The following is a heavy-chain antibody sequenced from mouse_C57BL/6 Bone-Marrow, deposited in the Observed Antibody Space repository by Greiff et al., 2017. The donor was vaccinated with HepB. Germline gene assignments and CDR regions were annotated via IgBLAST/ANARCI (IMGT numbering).Heavy chain of an antibody. J-gene: IGHJ1*03. CDR1: GFTFSDYG. D-gene: IGHD4-1*01. V-gene: IGHV5-15*01. Sequence: DVQLVESGGGLVQPGGSLKLSCAASGFTFSDYGMAWVRQAPRKGPEWVAFISNLAYSIYYADTVTGRFTISRENAKNTLYLEMSSLRSEDTAMYYCARLTGTRGYFDVWGTGTTVTVSS. CDR2: ISNLAYSI. CDR3: ARLTGTRGYFDV.